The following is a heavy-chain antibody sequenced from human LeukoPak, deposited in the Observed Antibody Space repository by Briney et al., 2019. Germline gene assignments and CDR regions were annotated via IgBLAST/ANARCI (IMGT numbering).Heavy chain of an antibody. CDR3: ASIAAAGFWFDP. V-gene: IGHV1-69*05. D-gene: IGHD6-13*01. J-gene: IGHJ5*02. CDR1: GGTFSSYA. Sequence: SVKVSCKASGGTFSSYAISWVRQAPGQGLEWMGRIIPGFGTANYAQKFQGRVTITTDESTNTAYMELSSLRSEDMAVYYCASIAAAGFWFDPWGQGTLVTVSS. CDR2: IIPGFGTA.